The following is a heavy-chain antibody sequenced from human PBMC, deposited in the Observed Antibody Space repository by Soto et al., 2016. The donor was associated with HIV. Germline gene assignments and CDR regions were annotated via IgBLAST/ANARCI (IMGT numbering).Heavy chain of an antibody. J-gene: IGHJ4*02. CDR2: IVHGGST. D-gene: IGHD3-10*01. V-gene: IGHV4-34*02. CDR1: GGSFSDYS. Sequence: QVLLQQLGAGLLKPSETLSLTCAVSGGSFSDYSWTWIRQAPGKGLEWIGQIVHGGSTYYNPSLKSRITISADTSKNQFSLELTSVTAADTSVYYCARGQYFGELSFDSWGQGTLVTVSS. CDR3: ARGQYFGELSFDS.